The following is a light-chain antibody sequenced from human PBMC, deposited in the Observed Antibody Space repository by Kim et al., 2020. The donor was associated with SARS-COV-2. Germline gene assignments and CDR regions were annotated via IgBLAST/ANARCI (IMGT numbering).Light chain of an antibody. V-gene: IGLV1-44*01. J-gene: IGLJ3*02. CDR2: TNN. CDR1: SSNIGTNT. CDR3: AAWDDSLNGPV. Sequence: ELTQPPSASGTPGQRVTISCSGSSSNIGTNTVNWYQQLPGTAPQLLIYTNNQRPSGVPDRFSGSKSGTSASLAISGLQSDDEGDYYCAAWDDSLNGPVFGGGTQLTVL.